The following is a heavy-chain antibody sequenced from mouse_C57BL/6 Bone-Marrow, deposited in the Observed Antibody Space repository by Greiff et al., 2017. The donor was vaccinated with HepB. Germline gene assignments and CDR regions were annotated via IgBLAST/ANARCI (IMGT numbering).Heavy chain of an antibody. V-gene: IGHV1-59*01. CDR3: ARSGLRYFDV. CDR2: IDPSDSYT. J-gene: IGHJ1*03. D-gene: IGHD3-3*01. Sequence: VQLKQPGAELVRPGTSVKLSCKASGYTFTSYWMHWVKQRPGQGLEWIGVIDPSDSYTNYNQKFKGKATLTVDTSSSTAYMQLSSLTSEDSAVYYCARSGLRYFDVWGTGTTVTVSS. CDR1: GYTFTSYW.